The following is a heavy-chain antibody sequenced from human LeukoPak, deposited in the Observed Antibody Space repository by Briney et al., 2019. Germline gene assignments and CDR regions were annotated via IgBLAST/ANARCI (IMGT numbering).Heavy chain of an antibody. V-gene: IGHV4-34*01. Sequence: PSETLSLTCAVYGGSLSAYYWSWIRQSPGKGLEWIAEINHRGDTNYNPSVKSRDSISVDTSKNQFSLKVTSLTAADTAVYYCARGPTISETGYFDYWGQGTLVTVSS. CDR3: ARGPTISETGYFDY. CDR2: INHRGDT. J-gene: IGHJ4*03. CDR1: GGSLSAYY. D-gene: IGHD1-1*01.